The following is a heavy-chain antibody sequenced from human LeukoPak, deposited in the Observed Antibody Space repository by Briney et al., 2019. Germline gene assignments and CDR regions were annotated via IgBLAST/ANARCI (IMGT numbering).Heavy chain of an antibody. CDR2: IKQDGSEK. CDR1: GFSFINYW. Sequence: GGSLRLSCAASGFSFINYWMTWVCQAPGKGLEWVANIKQDGSEKYNVDSVKGRFTISRDNAKNSLYLQMRSLRAEDTAVYYCARGIYCSSTRCSALDYWGQGTLVTVSS. V-gene: IGHV3-7*01. D-gene: IGHD2-2*01. CDR3: ARGIYCSSTRCSALDY. J-gene: IGHJ4*02.